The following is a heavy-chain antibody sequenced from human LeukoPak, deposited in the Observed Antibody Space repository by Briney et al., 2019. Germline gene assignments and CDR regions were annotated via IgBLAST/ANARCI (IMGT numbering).Heavy chain of an antibody. Sequence: SETLSLTCTVSGGSISNYYWSWLRQPPGKGLEFIGYIYYNGRTDYNPSLRSRVTISVDTSKNHFSLKLTSVTAADTAVYFCARGDYSDSQRFDPWGQGILVTVSS. J-gene: IGHJ5*02. CDR3: ARGDYSDSQRFDP. CDR1: GGSISNYY. CDR2: IYYNGRT. D-gene: IGHD3-22*01. V-gene: IGHV4-59*01.